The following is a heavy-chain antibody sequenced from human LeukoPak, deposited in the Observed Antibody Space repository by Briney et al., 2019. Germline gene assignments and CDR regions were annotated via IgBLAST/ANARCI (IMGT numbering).Heavy chain of an antibody. D-gene: IGHD3-9*01. Sequence: PGGSLRLSCAASGFTFSGSAMHWVRQASGKGLEWVGRIRSKANSYATAYAASVKGRFTISRDDSKNTAYLQMNSLKTEDTAVYYCTSLLLRYFDWSTPNMDVWGKGTTVTVSS. V-gene: IGHV3-73*01. CDR2: IRSKANSYAT. J-gene: IGHJ6*03. CDR1: GFTFSGSA. CDR3: TSLLLRYFDWSTPNMDV.